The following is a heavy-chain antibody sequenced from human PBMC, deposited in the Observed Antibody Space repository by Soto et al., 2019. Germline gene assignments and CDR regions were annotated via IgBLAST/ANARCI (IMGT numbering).Heavy chain of an antibody. J-gene: IGHJ5*01. Sequence: GGSLRLSCTSSTVTINVHGIQWVRQAPGKGLEWVAFISNDGRDQYSADSVKGRFTISRDYSKNTVDLQMNSLRKEETAVYYFAREIWSGDYKLFDSCDPGRLVAVRS. CDR1: TVTINVHG. CDR2: ISNDGRDQ. D-gene: IGHD3-3*01. CDR3: AREIWSGDYKLFDS. V-gene: IGHV3-30*03.